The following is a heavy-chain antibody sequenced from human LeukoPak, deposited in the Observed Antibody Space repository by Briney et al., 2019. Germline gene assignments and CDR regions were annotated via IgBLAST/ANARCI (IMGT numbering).Heavy chain of an antibody. CDR2: IYYSGST. CDR1: GGSISSSSYY. CDR3: ARHHPRLPSDY. V-gene: IGHV4-39*01. D-gene: IGHD2/OR15-2a*01. Sequence: SETLSLTCTVSGGSISSSSYYWGWIRQPPGKGLEWIGSIYYSGSTYYNPSLKSRVTISVDTSKNQFSLKLSSVTAADTAVYYCARHHPRLPSDYWGQGTLVTVSS. J-gene: IGHJ4*02.